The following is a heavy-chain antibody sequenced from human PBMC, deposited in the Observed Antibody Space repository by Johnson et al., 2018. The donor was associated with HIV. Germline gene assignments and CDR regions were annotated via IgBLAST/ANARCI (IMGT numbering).Heavy chain of an antibody. V-gene: IGHV3-11*04. Sequence: QVQLVESGGGLVKPGGSLRLSCAASGFTFSDYYMSWIRQAPGKGLEWVSYIASSDSPIYYADSVKGRFTISRDNAKNSLYLQMNSLRAEDTAVYYCASSSPRDAFDIWGQGTMVTVSS. J-gene: IGHJ3*02. CDR3: ASSSPRDAFDI. CDR1: GFTFSDYY. CDR2: IASSDSPI.